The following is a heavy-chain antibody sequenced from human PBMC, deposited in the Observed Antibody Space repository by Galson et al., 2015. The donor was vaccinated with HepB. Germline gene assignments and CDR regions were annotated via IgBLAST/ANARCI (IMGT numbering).Heavy chain of an antibody. V-gene: IGHV3-21*01. CDR1: GFTFSSYN. CDR3: ARNRPPDIAAAGSFQH. CDR2: ISSSSSYT. Sequence: LRLSCAASGFTFSSYNMNWVRQAPGKGLEWVASISSSSSYTYYADSVKGRFTVSRDNAKNSLYLQMNSLRAEDTAVYYCARNRPPDIAAAGSFQHWGQGTLVTVSS. J-gene: IGHJ1*01. D-gene: IGHD6-13*01.